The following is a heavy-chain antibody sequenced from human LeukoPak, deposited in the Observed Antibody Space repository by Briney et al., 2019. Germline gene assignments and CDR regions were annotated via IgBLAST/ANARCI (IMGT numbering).Heavy chain of an antibody. J-gene: IGHJ6*02. CDR2: ISGSGGST. D-gene: IGHD2-2*01. CDR1: GFTFSSYA. Sequence: PGGSLRLSCAASGFTFSSYAMSWVRQAPGKGLEWVSAISGSGGSTYYADSVKGRFTISRDNSKNTLYLQMNSLRAEDTAVYYCARNGALNGGIVVVPAASPHTSNYYGMDVWGQGTTVTVSS. V-gene: IGHV3-23*01. CDR3: ARNGALNGGIVVVPAASPHTSNYYGMDV.